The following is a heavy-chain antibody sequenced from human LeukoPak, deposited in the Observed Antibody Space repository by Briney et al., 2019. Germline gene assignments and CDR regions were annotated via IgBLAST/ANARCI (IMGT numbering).Heavy chain of an antibody. CDR1: GYSISSGYY. Sequence: PSETLSLTCTVSGYSISSGYYWGWIRQPPGKGLEWIGEIYHSGSTNYNPSLKSRVTISVDKSKNQFSLKLSSVTAADTAVYYCARVGHDAFDIWGQGTMVTVSS. CDR2: IYHSGST. V-gene: IGHV4-38-2*02. J-gene: IGHJ3*02. CDR3: ARVGHDAFDI.